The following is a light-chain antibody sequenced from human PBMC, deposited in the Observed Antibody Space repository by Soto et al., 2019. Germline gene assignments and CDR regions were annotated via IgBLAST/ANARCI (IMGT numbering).Light chain of an antibody. V-gene: IGLV2-14*03. CDR2: DVT. J-gene: IGLJ1*01. CDR3: SSYTTSNTRQIV. CDR1: SSDVGGYNY. Sequence: LAQPASVAVSRGQSITISCTGTSSDVGGYNYVSWYQHHPGKAPKLIIYDVTNRPSGVSNPFSGSKSGNTASLTISGLQPEDEADYYCSSYTTSNTRQIVFGTGTKVTVL.